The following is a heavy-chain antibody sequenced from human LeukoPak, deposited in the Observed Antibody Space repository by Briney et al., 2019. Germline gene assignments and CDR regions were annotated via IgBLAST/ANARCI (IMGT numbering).Heavy chain of an antibody. Sequence: GASVKVSCKASGYTLTANYIHWVRQAPGQGLEWMGWINPNSGGTDYAQKFLGRVTMTRDTSISTAYMELSRLTSDDTAVYYCARASLGDSSAYYQRPYWYFDLWGRGTLVTVSS. J-gene: IGHJ2*01. CDR3: ARASLGDSSAYYQRPYWYFDL. CDR2: INPNSGGT. CDR1: GYTLTANY. V-gene: IGHV1-2*02. D-gene: IGHD3-22*01.